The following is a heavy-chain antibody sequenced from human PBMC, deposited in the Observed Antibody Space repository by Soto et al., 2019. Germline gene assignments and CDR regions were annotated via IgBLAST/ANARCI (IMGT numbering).Heavy chain of an antibody. CDR3: SGQDGMDV. CDR2: IAYDGRNK. CDR1: GFTFSDYG. Sequence: LRLSCAASGFTFSDYGMHWVRQAPSKGLEWVAVIAYDGRNKYYADSVKGRFTISRDNSKNTLYLQMNSLRAEDTAVYYCSGQDGMDVWGQGTTVTVSS. V-gene: IGHV3-30*03. J-gene: IGHJ6*02.